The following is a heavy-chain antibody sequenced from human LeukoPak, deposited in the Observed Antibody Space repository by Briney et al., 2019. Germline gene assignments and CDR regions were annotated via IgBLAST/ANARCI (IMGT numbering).Heavy chain of an antibody. J-gene: IGHJ4*02. CDR1: GFTFDDYA. V-gene: IGHV3-9*01. CDR2: ISWNSGSI. Sequence: GGSLRLSCAASGFTFDDYAMHWVRQAPGKGLEWVSGISWNSGSIGYADSVKGRFTISRDNAKNSLYLQMNSLRAEDTAVYYCATNGQDGYWGQGTLVTVSS. CDR3: ATNGQDGY. D-gene: IGHD5-24*01.